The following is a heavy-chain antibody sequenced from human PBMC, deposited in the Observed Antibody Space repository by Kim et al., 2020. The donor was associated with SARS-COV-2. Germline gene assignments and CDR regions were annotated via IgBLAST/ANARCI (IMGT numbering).Heavy chain of an antibody. V-gene: IGHV3-7*01. J-gene: IGHJ6*02. D-gene: IGHD6-13*01. CDR2: IKQDGSEK. Sequence: GGSLRLSCAASGFTLSNYWMSWVRQAPGKGLEWVATIKQDGSEKYYVDSVKGRFTISRDNAENSLFLQMSSLGAEDTAVYYCARAIAATGKVMDVWGQGTTVTVSS. CDR1: GFTLSNYW. CDR3: ARAIAATGKVMDV.